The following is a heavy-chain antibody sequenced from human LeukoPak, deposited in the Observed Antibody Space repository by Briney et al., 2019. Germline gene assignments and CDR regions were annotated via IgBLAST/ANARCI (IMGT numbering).Heavy chain of an antibody. Sequence: RSSETLSLTCAVYGGSFSGYYWSWIRQPPGKGLEWIGEINHSGSTNYNPSLKSRVTLSVDTSKNQFSLKLSSVTAADTAVYYCARPRSGYSYGYRYWGQGTLVTVSS. D-gene: IGHD5-18*01. V-gene: IGHV4-34*01. CDR3: ARPRSGYSYGYRY. CDR2: INHSGST. J-gene: IGHJ4*02. CDR1: GGSFSGYY.